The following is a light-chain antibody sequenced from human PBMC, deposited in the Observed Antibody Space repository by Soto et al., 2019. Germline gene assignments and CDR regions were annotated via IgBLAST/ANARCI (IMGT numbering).Light chain of an antibody. Sequence: EIVIRPSPATLSVSPGARATLSCRASQSVGSDLVWYRQKPGQAPRLLIYGASNRATGVPDRFSGSGSGTVFTLTISSLQSEDFAVYYCQDYGSSAWTFGQGTKVDI. V-gene: IGKV3-15*01. CDR3: QDYGSSAWT. CDR1: QSVGSD. CDR2: GAS. J-gene: IGKJ1*01.